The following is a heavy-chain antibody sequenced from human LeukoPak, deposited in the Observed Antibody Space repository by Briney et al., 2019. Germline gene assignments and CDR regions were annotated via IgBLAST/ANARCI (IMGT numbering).Heavy chain of an antibody. V-gene: IGHV3-30*04. Sequence: GGSLRLSCAASGFTFSTYPMHWVRQAPGKGLEWVAAISYDSKNKYYPDSVKGRFTISRDNSKNTLYLQMNSLRAEDTAVYYCASDGSISGGVFFDYWGQGTLVTVSS. D-gene: IGHD3-16*01. CDR3: ASDGSISGGVFFDY. CDR1: GFTFSTYP. CDR2: ISYDSKNK. J-gene: IGHJ4*02.